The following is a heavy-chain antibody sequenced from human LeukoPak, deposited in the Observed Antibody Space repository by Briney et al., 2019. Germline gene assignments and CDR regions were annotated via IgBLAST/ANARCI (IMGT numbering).Heavy chain of an antibody. CDR3: ARQLGNYYRAFDF. V-gene: IGHV1-2*02. CDR2: INSYSACS. J-gene: IGHJ4*02. Sequence: ASVTVSCKPSGYTFPNYYIHGVRQARGQGPAWVGWINSYSACSAFAPKFQSMVSRTWISSITTSFKDLTSLRSNDTAIYYCARQLGNYYRAFDFWGQGTLVTVSS. CDR1: GYTFPNYY. D-gene: IGHD1-26*01.